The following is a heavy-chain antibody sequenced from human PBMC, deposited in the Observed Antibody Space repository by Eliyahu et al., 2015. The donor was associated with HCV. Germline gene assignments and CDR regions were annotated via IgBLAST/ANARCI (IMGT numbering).Heavy chain of an antibody. J-gene: IGHJ6*02. CDR1: GGSISSGSYY. Sequence: QVQLQESGPGLVKPSQTLSLTXXVXGGSISSGSYYWXWIRPPAGKGLEWIGRIYTXGSTNYNPSLKSRVTISVDTSKNQFSLKLSSVTAADTAVYYCARDPGYYYYYGMDVWGQGTTVTVSS. CDR3: ARDPGYYYYYGMDV. V-gene: IGHV4-61*02. CDR2: IYTXGST.